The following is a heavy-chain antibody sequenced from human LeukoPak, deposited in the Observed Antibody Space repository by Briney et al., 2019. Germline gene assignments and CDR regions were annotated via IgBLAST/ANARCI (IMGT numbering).Heavy chain of an antibody. V-gene: IGHV4-39*07. CDR3: ARITDRTIFGEIMHGFDI. D-gene: IGHD3-3*01. CDR2: IYYSGSS. Sequence: SETLSLTCTVSGGSISSSSYYWGWIRQPPGKGLEWIGSIYYSGSSYYNPSLKSRVTISVDTSKNQFSLKLSSVAAADTAVYYCARITDRTIFGEIMHGFDIWGQGTPVTVSS. CDR1: GGSISSSSYY. J-gene: IGHJ3*02.